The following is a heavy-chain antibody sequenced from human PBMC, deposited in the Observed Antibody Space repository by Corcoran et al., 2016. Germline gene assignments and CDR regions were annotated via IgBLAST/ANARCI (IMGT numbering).Heavy chain of an antibody. Sequence: EVQLVESGGGLVQPGGSLRLSGAASGFTFSSYDMHWVRQATGKGLEWVSAIGTAGDTYYPGSVKGRFTISRENAKNSLYLQMNSLRAEDTAVYYCARGSSPYGMDVWGQGTTVTVSS. V-gene: IGHV3-13*01. CDR2: IGTAGDT. CDR3: ARGSSPYGMDV. D-gene: IGHD2-15*01. J-gene: IGHJ6*02. CDR1: GFTFSSYD.